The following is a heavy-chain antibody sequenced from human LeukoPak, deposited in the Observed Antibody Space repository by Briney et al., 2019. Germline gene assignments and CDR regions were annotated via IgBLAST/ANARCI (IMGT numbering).Heavy chain of an antibody. CDR1: GGTFSSYA. J-gene: IGHJ4*02. CDR2: IIPILGIA. V-gene: IGHV1-69*04. D-gene: IGHD6-19*01. CDR3: ASTSGWYWFFDY. Sequence: SVKVSCKASGGTFSSYAISWVRQAPGQGLEWMGRIIPILGIANYAQKFQGRVTITADKSTSTAYMELSSLRSEDTAVYYCASTSGWYWFFDYWGQGTLVTVSS.